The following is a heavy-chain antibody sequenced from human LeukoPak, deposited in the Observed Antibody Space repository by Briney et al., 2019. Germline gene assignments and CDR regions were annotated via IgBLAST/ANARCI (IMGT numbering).Heavy chain of an antibody. Sequence: ASVKVSCKASGYTFTSYGISWVRQAPGQGLEWMGWISAYNGNTNYEHKLEGRVTITTDTSTSTAYMELRSQRSDDTAVYYCARCRDDSGSYFYYYYYYMDVWGKGTTVTVSS. CDR2: ISAYNGNT. V-gene: IGHV1-18*01. CDR3: ARCRDDSGSYFYYYYYYMDV. J-gene: IGHJ6*03. CDR1: GYTFTSYG. D-gene: IGHD1-26*01.